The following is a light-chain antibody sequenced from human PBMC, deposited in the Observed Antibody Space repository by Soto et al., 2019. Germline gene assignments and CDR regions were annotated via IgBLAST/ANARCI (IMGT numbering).Light chain of an antibody. V-gene: IGKV1-27*01. J-gene: IGKJ3*01. CDR2: AAS. CDR1: QGIYNY. CDR3: QKCNSAPFT. Sequence: DTQMTQSPSSLSASVGDRVTITCRASQGIYNYLAWYQQKPGKVPKILIYAASSLVSGVPSRFSGSVSGTDFTLTISSLQPEDVATYYCQKCNSAPFTFGPGTKVDIK.